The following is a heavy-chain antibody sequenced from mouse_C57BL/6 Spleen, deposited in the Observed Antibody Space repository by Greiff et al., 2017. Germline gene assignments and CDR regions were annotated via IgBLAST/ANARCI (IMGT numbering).Heavy chain of an antibody. CDR2: IYPRSGNT. D-gene: IGHD1-1*01. CDR3: AREGYASSYNWYFDV. CDR1: GYTFTSYG. V-gene: IGHV1-81*01. J-gene: IGHJ1*03. Sequence: ESGAELARPGASVKLSCKASGYTFTSYGISWVKQRTGQGLEWIGEIYPRSGNTYYNEKFKGKATLTADKSSSTAYMELRSLTSEDSAVYFGAREGYASSYNWYFDVWGTGTTVTVSS.